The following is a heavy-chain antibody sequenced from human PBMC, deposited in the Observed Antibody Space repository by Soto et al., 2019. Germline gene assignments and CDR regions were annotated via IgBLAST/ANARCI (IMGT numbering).Heavy chain of an antibody. V-gene: IGHV3-30-3*01. CDR3: ARPVGAGTPDY. Sequence: QVQLVESGGGEVQPGTSLRLSCAASGFTFSRSPMHWVRQAPGKGLDWVGLISADGSSQHYADSVRGRFIISRDNFRSTVSLQMDRLRAEDTAVEYWARPVGAGTPDYWGQGTLVSVSS. CDR2: ISADGSSQ. J-gene: IGHJ4*02. D-gene: IGHD2-15*01. CDR1: GFTFSRSP.